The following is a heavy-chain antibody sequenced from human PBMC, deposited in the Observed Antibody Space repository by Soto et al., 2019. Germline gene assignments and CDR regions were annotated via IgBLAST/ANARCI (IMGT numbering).Heavy chain of an antibody. Sequence: PGGSLRLSCEVSGFTLYTYAMQWVRQAPGKGLEWVALITHDGSRKVYADSVKGRFTISRDTSKNTVDLQMDSLRPEDSAVYYCASLADYWGRGTLVTVSS. J-gene: IGHJ4*02. CDR3: ASLADY. D-gene: IGHD1-1*01. CDR2: ITHDGSRK. CDR1: GFTLYTYA. V-gene: IGHV3-30-3*01.